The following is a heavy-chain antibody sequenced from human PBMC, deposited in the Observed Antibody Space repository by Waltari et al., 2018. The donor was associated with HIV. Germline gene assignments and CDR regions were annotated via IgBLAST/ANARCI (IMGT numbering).Heavy chain of an antibody. V-gene: IGHV4-4*02. CDR2: ISHSGST. J-gene: IGHJ4*02. Sequence: QVQLQESGPGLVKPSGTLSLTCAVSGGSISNSDWWTWVRQSPGKRLEWIGEISHSGSTNYNPSLKSRVIISLDKSKNQFSLKLISVTAADTAEYYCAKNLDDYGLFDSWGQGIVVTVSS. CDR1: GGSISNSDW. CDR3: AKNLDDYGLFDS. D-gene: IGHD3-10*01.